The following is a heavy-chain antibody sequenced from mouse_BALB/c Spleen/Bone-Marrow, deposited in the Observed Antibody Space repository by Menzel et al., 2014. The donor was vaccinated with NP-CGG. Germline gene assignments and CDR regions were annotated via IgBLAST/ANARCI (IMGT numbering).Heavy chain of an antibody. D-gene: IGHD1-1*01. CDR1: GFNIKDTY. CDR3: ASYVYGDYFDY. Sequence: VQLQQSGAELVKPGASVKLSCTASGFNIKDTYMHWVKQRPEQGLEWIGRIDPANGNTKYDPKFQDKATITADTSSNTAYLQLSSLTSEDTAVYYCASYVYGDYFDYWGQGTTLTVSS. J-gene: IGHJ2*01. CDR2: IDPANGNT. V-gene: IGHV14-3*02.